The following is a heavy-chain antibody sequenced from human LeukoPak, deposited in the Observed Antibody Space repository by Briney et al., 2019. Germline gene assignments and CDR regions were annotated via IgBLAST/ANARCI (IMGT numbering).Heavy chain of an antibody. J-gene: IGHJ4*02. CDR3: ARAPYSYYDFWSGYYYFDY. Sequence: GASVTVSCKASGGTFSSYTISWVRQAPGQGLEWMGRIIPILGIANYAQKFQGRVTITADKSTSTAYMELSSLRSEDTAVYYCARAPYSYYDFWSGYYYFDYWGQGTLVTVSS. CDR1: GGTFSSYT. D-gene: IGHD3-3*01. V-gene: IGHV1-69*02. CDR2: IIPILGIA.